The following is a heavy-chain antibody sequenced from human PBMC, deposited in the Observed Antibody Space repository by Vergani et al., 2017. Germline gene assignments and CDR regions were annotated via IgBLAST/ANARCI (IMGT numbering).Heavy chain of an antibody. J-gene: IGHJ6*03. CDR2: IYTSGST. D-gene: IGHD2-2*01. CDR1: GGSISSYY. V-gene: IGHV4-4*07. Sequence: QVQLQESGPGLVKPSETLSLTCTVSGGSISSYYWSWIRQPAGKGLEWIGRIYTSGSTNYNPSLKSRVTMSVDTSKNQFSLKLSSVTAADTAVYYCARALYCSSTGCYPEIYYMDVWGKGTTVTVSS. CDR3: ARALYCSSTGCYPEIYYMDV.